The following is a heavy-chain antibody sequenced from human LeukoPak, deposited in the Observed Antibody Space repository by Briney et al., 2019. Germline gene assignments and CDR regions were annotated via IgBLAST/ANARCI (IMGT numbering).Heavy chain of an antibody. CDR2: IKQDGSEK. V-gene: IGHV3-7*01. Sequence: PGGSLRLSCAASGLTFSSYWMSWVRQAPGKGLEWVANIKQDGSEKYYVDSVKGRFTISRDNAKNSLYLQMNSLRAEDTAVYYCARGLMLYYYGSGSYWFYWGQGTLVTVSS. CDR1: GLTFSSYW. D-gene: IGHD3-10*01. J-gene: IGHJ4*02. CDR3: ARGLMLYYYGSGSYWFY.